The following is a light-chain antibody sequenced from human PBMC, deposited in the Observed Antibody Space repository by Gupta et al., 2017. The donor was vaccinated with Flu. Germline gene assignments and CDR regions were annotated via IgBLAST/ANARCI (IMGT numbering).Light chain of an antibody. V-gene: IGKV3-11*01. CDR1: QSVSSY. CDR2: DAS. J-gene: IGKJ4*01. Sequence: EIVLTQSPATLSLSPGERATLSCRASQSVSSYLAWYQQKPGQAPRLIIYDASNRATGSPDRFSGSGDAKDFTLTSSRREHEDFAVYYGQQRSTSLTFGRGTKVEIK. CDR3: QQRSTSLT.